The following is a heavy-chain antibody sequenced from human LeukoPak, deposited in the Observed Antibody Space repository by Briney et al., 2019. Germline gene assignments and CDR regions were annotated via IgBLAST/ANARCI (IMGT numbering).Heavy chain of an antibody. Sequence: SETLSLTCAVYGGSFSGYYWSWIRQPPGKGLEWIGEINHSGSTNYNPSLKSRVTISVDTSKNRFSLKLSSVTAADTAVYYCARGAVAGREFDYWGQGTLVTVSS. CDR2: INHSGST. CDR3: ARGAVAGREFDY. CDR1: GGSFSGYY. V-gene: IGHV4-34*01. D-gene: IGHD6-19*01. J-gene: IGHJ4*02.